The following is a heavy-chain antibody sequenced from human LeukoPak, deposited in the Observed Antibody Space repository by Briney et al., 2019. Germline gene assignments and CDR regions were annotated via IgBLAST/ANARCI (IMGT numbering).Heavy chain of an antibody. CDR3: ARLKKGYSSDNNWFDP. V-gene: IGHV1-69*04. CDR1: GGTFSSYA. Sequence: SVKVSCKASGGTFSSYAISWVRQAPGQGLEWMGRIIPILGIANYAQKFQGRVTITADKSTSTAYMELSSVTAADTAVYYCARLKKGYSSDNNWFDPWGQGTLVTVSS. D-gene: IGHD6-19*01. CDR2: IIPILGIA. J-gene: IGHJ5*02.